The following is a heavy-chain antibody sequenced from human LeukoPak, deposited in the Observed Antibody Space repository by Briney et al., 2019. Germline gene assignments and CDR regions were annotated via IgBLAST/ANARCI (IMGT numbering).Heavy chain of an antibody. Sequence: PGGSLRLSCAASGFTFSSYAMHWVRQAPGKGLEWVAVISYDGSNKYYADSVKGRFTISRDNSKNTLYLQMNSLRAEDTAVYYCARDRQGYSSVWGQGTLVTVSS. V-gene: IGHV3-30*04. CDR3: ARDRQGYSSV. CDR1: GFTFSSYA. CDR2: ISYDGSNK. J-gene: IGHJ4*02. D-gene: IGHD6-25*01.